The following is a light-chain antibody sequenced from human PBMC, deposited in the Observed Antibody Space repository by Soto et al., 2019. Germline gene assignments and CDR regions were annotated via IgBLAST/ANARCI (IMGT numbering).Light chain of an antibody. CDR2: GVF. V-gene: IGKV3D-15*01. Sequence: EVVMTQSPVTLSVSLGQIATLSCRASQTVSSHIAWYQQKPGQAPRLLISGVFVRATGIPGRFSGSGSGTEFTLTISSLQSEDFATYYCQQGDIWPWTFGQGTKVDIK. CDR3: QQGDIWPWT. CDR1: QTVSSH. J-gene: IGKJ1*01.